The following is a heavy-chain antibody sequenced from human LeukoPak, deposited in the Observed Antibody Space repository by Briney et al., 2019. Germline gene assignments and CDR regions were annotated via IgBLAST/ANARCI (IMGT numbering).Heavy chain of an antibody. CDR3: AKDLRSRVGYDFWSGFSTDDY. CDR2: ISGSGGST. D-gene: IGHD3-3*01. CDR1: GFTFSSYA. Sequence: GGSLRLFCAASGFTFSSYAMSWVRQAPGKGLEWVSAISGSGGSTYYADSVKGRFTISRDNSKNTLYLQMNSLRAEDTAVYYCAKDLRSRVGYDFWSGFSTDDYWGQGTLVTVSS. V-gene: IGHV3-23*01. J-gene: IGHJ4*02.